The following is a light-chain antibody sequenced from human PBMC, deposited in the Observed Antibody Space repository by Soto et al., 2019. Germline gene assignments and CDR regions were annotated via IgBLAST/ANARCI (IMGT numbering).Light chain of an antibody. Sequence: EIVMTQSPATLSVSPGERATLSCRASQSVSSNLAWYQQKPGQAPRLLIYGASIWATGIPARFSGSGSGTDFTLTISSLQSEDFAVYYCQQYNNWPRTFGPGTKVDIK. V-gene: IGKV3-15*01. CDR2: GAS. CDR1: QSVSSN. J-gene: IGKJ3*01. CDR3: QQYNNWPRT.